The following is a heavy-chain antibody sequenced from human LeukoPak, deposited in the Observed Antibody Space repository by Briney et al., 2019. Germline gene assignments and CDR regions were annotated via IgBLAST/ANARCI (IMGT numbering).Heavy chain of an antibody. CDR3: AKGPLRGTAAAIDY. Sequence: GGSLRLSCAASGFTFNNYGMHWVRQAPGKGLEWVAVISYDGRNKHYSDSVKGRFTISRDISTDTLWLQMDSLRTEDTAVYYCAKGPLRGTAAAIDYWGQGTLVTVSS. J-gene: IGHJ4*02. CDR1: GFTFNNYG. V-gene: IGHV3-30*18. CDR2: ISYDGRNK. D-gene: IGHD2-2*01.